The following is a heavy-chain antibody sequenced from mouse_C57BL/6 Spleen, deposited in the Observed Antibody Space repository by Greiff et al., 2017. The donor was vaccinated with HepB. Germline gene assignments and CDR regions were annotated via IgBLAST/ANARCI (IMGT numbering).Heavy chain of an antibody. J-gene: IGHJ2*01. CDR2: IGPGSGST. CDR1: GYTFTDYN. V-gene: IGHV1-77*01. CDR3: ARFVTRSSSDY. D-gene: IGHD2-13*01. Sequence: VQLQQSGAELVKPGASVKISCKASGYTFTDYNINWVKQRPGQGLEWIGKIGPGSGSTYNNEKFKGKATLTADKSSSTAYMQLNILTSEDSDVSVCARFVTRSSSDYWGQGTTLTVSS.